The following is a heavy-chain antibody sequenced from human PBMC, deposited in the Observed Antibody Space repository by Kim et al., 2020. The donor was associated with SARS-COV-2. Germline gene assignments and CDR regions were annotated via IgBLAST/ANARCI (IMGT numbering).Heavy chain of an antibody. CDR2: ITSPYNSI. CDR1: GFSFSDWS. CDR3: AREGVWGYCGGDCYYDL. J-gene: IGHJ5*02. V-gene: IGHV3-21*01. D-gene: IGHD2-21*02. Sequence: GGSLRLSCASSGFSFSDWSINWLRQTPGKGLEWVASITSPYNSIYYADSVRGRFTISRGNASNSLHLQMSSLRAEDTAVYYCAREGVWGYCGGDCYYDLWGQGTQVTVFS.